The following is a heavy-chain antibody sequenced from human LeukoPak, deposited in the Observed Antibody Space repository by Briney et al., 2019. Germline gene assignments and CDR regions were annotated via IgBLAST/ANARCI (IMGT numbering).Heavy chain of an antibody. J-gene: IGHJ4*02. CDR3: ARDVYDSSGYLFDY. CDR1: GGSVSSGSYC. D-gene: IGHD3-22*01. Sequence: SETLPLTCTVSGGSVSSGSYCWSWIRQPPGKGLEWIGYIYYSGSTNYNPSLKSRVTISVDTSKNQFSLKLSSVTAADTAVYYCARDVYDSSGYLFDYWGQGTLVTVSS. CDR2: IYYSGST. V-gene: IGHV4-61*01.